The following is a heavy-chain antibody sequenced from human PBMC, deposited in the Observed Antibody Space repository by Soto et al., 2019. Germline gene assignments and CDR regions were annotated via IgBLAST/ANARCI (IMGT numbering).Heavy chain of an antibody. CDR2: ISYDGSNK. Sequence: QVQLVESGGGVVQPGRSLRLSCAASGFTISSYGMHWVRQAPGKGLEWVAVISYDGSNKYYADSVKGRFTISRDNSKNSLYLQMSSLRAEDTAVYYCAKAHYDILTPLDYWGQGTVVTVS. J-gene: IGHJ4*02. CDR1: GFTISSYG. CDR3: AKAHYDILTPLDY. D-gene: IGHD3-9*01. V-gene: IGHV3-30*18.